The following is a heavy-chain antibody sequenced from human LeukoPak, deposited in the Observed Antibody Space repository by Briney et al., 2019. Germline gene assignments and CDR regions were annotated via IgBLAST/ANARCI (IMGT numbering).Heavy chain of an antibody. D-gene: IGHD6-13*01. CDR3: GRVIAGAIDY. Sequence: GGSLRLSCAASGFTFGGYSMTWVRQAPGKGLEWVANINLDGSDTFYVGFVKGRFTNSRDNADNSLYLQMNSLRAEDTAVYYCGRVIAGAIDYWGQGTLVTVSS. CDR1: GFTFGGYS. V-gene: IGHV3-7*01. J-gene: IGHJ4*02. CDR2: INLDGSDT.